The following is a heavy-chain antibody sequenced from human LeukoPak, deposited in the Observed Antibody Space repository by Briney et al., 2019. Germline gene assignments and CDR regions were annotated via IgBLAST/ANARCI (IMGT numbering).Heavy chain of an antibody. Sequence: SVKVSCKASGGTFSSYAISWVRQAPGQGLEWMGGIITIFGTANYAQKFQGRVTITADKSTSTAYMELSSLRSEDTAVYYCARGGGSPYYYYMDVWGKGTTVTVSS. J-gene: IGHJ6*03. V-gene: IGHV1-69*06. D-gene: IGHD1-26*01. CDR3: ARGGGSPYYYYMDV. CDR2: IITIFGTA. CDR1: GGTFSSYA.